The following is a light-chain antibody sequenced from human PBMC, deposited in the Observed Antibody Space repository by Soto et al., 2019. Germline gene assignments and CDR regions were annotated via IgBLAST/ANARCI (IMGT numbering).Light chain of an antibody. CDR3: QQRSNWPPYT. CDR2: DAS. Sequence: EIVLTQSPATLSLSPGERATLSCRAREHFNIYLAWYQQKPGQAPRLLIYDASNRATGIPARFSGSGSGTDFTLTISSLEPEDFAVYYCQQRSNWPPYTFGQGTKLEIK. CDR1: EHFNIY. J-gene: IGKJ2*01. V-gene: IGKV3-11*01.